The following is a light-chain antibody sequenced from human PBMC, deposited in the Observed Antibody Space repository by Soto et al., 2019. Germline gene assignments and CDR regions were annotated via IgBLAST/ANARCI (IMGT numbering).Light chain of an antibody. CDR3: QQYGISQNT. CDR1: QSVSSGY. Sequence: ETVMTQSPGTLSLSPGERATLSCRASQSVSSGYLAWYQQKPGQAPRLLIFGASNRATGIPDRFTGSGSGTDFTLTISRLEPEDFAVYYCQQYGISQNTFGRGPSWRSN. V-gene: IGKV3-20*01. CDR2: GAS. J-gene: IGKJ2*01.